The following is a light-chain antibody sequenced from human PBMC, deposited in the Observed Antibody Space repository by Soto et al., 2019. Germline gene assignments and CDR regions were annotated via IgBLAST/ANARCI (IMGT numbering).Light chain of an antibody. J-gene: IGKJ1*01. CDR3: QHYNSYSEA. V-gene: IGKV1-9*01. CDR2: IAS. Sequence: IQLTQSPSSLSASVGNRVTITCRASQGISNFLAWYQQKPGRAPKLLIYIASTLQSGVPSRFSGSGSGTEFTLTISSLQPDDFATYYCQHYNSYSEAFGQGTTGDIK. CDR1: QGISNF.